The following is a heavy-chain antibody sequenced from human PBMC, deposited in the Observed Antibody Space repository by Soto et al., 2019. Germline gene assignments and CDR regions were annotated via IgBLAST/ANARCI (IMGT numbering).Heavy chain of an antibody. J-gene: IGHJ3*02. CDR3: AREREDAFDI. D-gene: IGHD1-26*01. CDR1: GFTFSTYE. CDR2: ISGSGTTI. Sequence: GGSLRLSCVASGFTFSTYEMNWVRLPPGKGLEWVSYISGSGTTIYYADSVKGRFTISRDNARNSLYLQMNSLRAEDTAFYYCAREREDAFDIWGQGTMVTVS. V-gene: IGHV3-48*03.